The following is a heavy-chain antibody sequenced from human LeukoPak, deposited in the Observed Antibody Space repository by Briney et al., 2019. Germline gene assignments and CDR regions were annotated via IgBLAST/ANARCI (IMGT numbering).Heavy chain of an antibody. D-gene: IGHD1-26*01. CDR2: IYPGDSDA. Sequence: GESLKISCQGSGYSFTNYWIGWVRQMPGKGLKWMGIIYPGDSDARYSPSFQGQVTISADKSISTAYLQWSSLKASDTAMYYCARRRDLYSGSYYPFDYWGQGTLVTVSS. V-gene: IGHV5-51*01. J-gene: IGHJ4*02. CDR1: GYSFTNYW. CDR3: ARRRDLYSGSYYPFDY.